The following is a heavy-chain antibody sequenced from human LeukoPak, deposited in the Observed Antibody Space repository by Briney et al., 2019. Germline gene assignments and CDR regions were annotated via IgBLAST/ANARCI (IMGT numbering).Heavy chain of an antibody. D-gene: IGHD3-10*01. CDR2: ISNSSGTI. V-gene: IGHV3-48*02. CDR3: AKALGFMVRGVITSYYYGMDV. J-gene: IGHJ6*02. CDR1: GFAFSTYS. Sequence: PGGYLILSSAASGFAFSTYSMNWVRQAPGEGLVGVSYISNSSGTIFYADSVKGRFTISRDDAKNSLYLQVNSLRDEGTAVYFCAKALGFMVRGVITSYYYGMDVWGQGTTVTVSS.